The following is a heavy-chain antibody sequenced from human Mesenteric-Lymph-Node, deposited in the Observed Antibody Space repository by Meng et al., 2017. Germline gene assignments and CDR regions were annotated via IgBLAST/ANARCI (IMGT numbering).Heavy chain of an antibody. J-gene: IGHJ4*02. D-gene: IGHD1-26*01. Sequence: SVKVSCKASGGTFSSYAISWVRQAPGQGLEWMGGIIPIFGTANYAQKFQGRATITADESTSTAYMELSSLRSEDTAVYYCARANLGIVGATSLFDYWGQGTLVTVSS. CDR3: ARANLGIVGATSLFDY. CDR1: GGTFSSYA. CDR2: IIPIFGTA. V-gene: IGHV1-69*13.